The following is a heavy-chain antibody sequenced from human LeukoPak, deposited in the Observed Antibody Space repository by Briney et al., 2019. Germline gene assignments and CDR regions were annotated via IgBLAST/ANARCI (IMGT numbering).Heavy chain of an antibody. Sequence: GGSLRLSCAAPGFTFSDYYMSWIRQAPGKGLEWVSYISSSGSTIYYADSVKGRFTISRDNAKNSLYLQMNSLRAEDTAVYYCARDSAWFGEPYYFDYWGQGTLVTVSS. J-gene: IGHJ4*02. CDR2: ISSSGSTI. D-gene: IGHD3-10*01. CDR1: GFTFSDYY. CDR3: ARDSAWFGEPYYFDY. V-gene: IGHV3-11*01.